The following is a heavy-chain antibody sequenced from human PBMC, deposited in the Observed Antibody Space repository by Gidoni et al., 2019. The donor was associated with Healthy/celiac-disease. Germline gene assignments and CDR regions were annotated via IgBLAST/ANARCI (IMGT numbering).Heavy chain of an antibody. Sequence: QVQLVQSGAEVKKPGASVQVSCKTSGYTFTGYYMHWVRPAPGQGRAWMGRINPNSRGTNDAQKFQGWVTITRDTSISTAYMELSRMRSDDTAVYYCASSIAAAGTGYGFWGHGTLVTVSS. CDR2: INPNSRGT. D-gene: IGHD6-13*01. V-gene: IGHV1-2*04. CDR1: GYTFTGYY. J-gene: IGHJ4*01. CDR3: ASSIAAAGTGYGF.